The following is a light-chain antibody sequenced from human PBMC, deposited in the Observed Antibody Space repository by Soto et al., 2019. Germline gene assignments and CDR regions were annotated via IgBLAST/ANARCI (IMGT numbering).Light chain of an antibody. CDR2: GAS. CDR3: QQYGASYT. V-gene: IGKV3-20*01. Sequence: EIVLTQSPGTLSLSPGERATLSCRASQSVSSDYLAWYQQKTGRAPRLLIYGASRRATGVPDRFSGSGSGTDFTLTINRLEPEDFAVYYCQQYGASYTFGQGTKLEIK. CDR1: QSVSSDY. J-gene: IGKJ2*01.